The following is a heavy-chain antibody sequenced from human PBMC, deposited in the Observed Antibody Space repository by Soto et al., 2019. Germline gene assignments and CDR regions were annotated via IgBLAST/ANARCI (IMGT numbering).Heavy chain of an antibody. J-gene: IGHJ6*02. CDR1: GFSLSNARMG. D-gene: IGHD6-6*01. Sequence: QVTLKESGPVLVKPTETLTLTCTVSGFSLSNARMGVSWIRQPPGKALEWLAHIFSNDEKSYSTSLKSRLTSSKDTSKSQVVLTMTNMDPVDTATYYCARIREYSSSSWVSYYYGMDVWGQGTTVTVSS. V-gene: IGHV2-26*01. CDR2: IFSNDEK. CDR3: ARIREYSSSSWVSYYYGMDV.